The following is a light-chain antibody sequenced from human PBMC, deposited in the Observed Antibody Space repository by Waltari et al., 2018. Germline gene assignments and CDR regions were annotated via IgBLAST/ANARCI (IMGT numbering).Light chain of an antibody. V-gene: IGKV1-39*01. CDR1: QSINTF. J-gene: IGKJ2*01. CDR3: QQTYRTPYT. Sequence: DIQMTQSPSSLSASIGERVTITCRASQSINTFVNWYQQKPGKAPKLLIFGTSTLQSGVPSRFSGSGSGTDFTLTIGNLQPEDFATYYCQQTYRTPYTFGQGTNLEIK. CDR2: GTS.